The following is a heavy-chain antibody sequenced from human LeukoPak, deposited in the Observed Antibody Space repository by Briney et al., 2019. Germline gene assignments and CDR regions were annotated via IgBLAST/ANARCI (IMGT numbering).Heavy chain of an antibody. D-gene: IGHD1-1*01. CDR2: NYYSGST. Sequence: SETLSLTCTVSGGSISSYYWSWIRQPPGKGLEWIGYNYYSGSTNYNPSLKSRVTISVDTSKNQFSLKLSSVTAADTAVYYCARDLGPGNWFDPWGQGTLVTVSS. V-gene: IGHV4-59*01. J-gene: IGHJ5*02. CDR1: GGSISSYY. CDR3: ARDLGPGNWFDP.